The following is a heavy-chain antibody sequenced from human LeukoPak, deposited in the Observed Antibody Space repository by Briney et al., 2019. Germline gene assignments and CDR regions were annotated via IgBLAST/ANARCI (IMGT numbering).Heavy chain of an antibody. D-gene: IGHD3-16*02. CDR2: ISAYNGNT. Sequence: ASVTVSCKASGYTFTSYGISWVRQAPGQGLEWMGWISAYNGNTNYAQKLQGRVTMTTDTSTSTAYMGLRSLRSDDTAVYYCARDRGYDYVWGSYRGNWFDPWGQGTLVTVSS. J-gene: IGHJ5*02. CDR1: GYTFTSYG. CDR3: ARDRGYDYVWGSYRGNWFDP. V-gene: IGHV1-18*01.